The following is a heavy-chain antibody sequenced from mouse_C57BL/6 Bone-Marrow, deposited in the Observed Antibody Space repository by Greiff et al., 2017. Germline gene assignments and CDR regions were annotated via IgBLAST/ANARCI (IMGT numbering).Heavy chain of an antibody. Sequence: VQLQQSGAELVRPGASVTLSCKASGYTFTDYEMHWVKQTPVHGLEWIGAIDPETGGTAYNQKFKGKAILTADKSSSTAYMELRSLTSEDSAVYYCTSPIYYYGSSYVYWGQGTTLTVSS. CDR1: GYTFTDYE. D-gene: IGHD1-1*01. CDR3: TSPIYYYGSSYVY. J-gene: IGHJ2*01. V-gene: IGHV1-15*01. CDR2: IDPETGGT.